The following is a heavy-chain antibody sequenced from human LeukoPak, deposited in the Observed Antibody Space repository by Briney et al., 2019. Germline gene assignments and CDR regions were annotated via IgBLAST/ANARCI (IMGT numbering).Heavy chain of an antibody. CDR3: VRTPRKVEMATISWYFDL. D-gene: IGHD5-24*01. Sequence: PSETLSLTCAVSGGSISSSNWWSWVRQPPGKGLEWIGEIYHSGSTYYNPSLKSRVTISVDTSKNQFSLKLSSVTAADTAVYYCVRTPRKVEMATISWYFDLWGRGTLVTVSS. V-gene: IGHV4-4*02. CDR2: IYHSGST. J-gene: IGHJ2*01. CDR1: GGSISSSNW.